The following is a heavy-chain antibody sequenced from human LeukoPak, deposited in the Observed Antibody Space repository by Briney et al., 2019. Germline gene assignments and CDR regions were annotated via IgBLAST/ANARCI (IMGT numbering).Heavy chain of an antibody. Sequence: SETLSLTCAVYGGSFSGYYWSWIRQPPGKGLEWIGEINHSGSTYYNPSLKSRVTISVDTSKNQFSLKLSSVTAADTAVYYCARHPNPRAYYYDSSGYYAWFDPWGQGTLVTVSS. CDR2: INHSGST. CDR1: GGSFSGYY. CDR3: ARHPNPRAYYYDSSGYYAWFDP. J-gene: IGHJ5*02. V-gene: IGHV4-34*01. D-gene: IGHD3-22*01.